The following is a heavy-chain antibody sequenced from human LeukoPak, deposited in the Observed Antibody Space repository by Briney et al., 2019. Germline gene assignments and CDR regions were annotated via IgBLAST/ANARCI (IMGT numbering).Heavy chain of an antibody. V-gene: IGHV4-39*01. J-gene: IGHJ4*02. D-gene: IGHD1/OR15-1a*01. Sequence: SETLSLTCTVSGGSFCSSTYQGRGIRQPPGRLREGIVTIISTGSTYYYNPSLKSRVTISVDTSKNQFSLKLTSVTAADTAVYYCAIYITTAADYWGQGTLVTVSS. CDR2: IISTGST. CDR1: GGSFCSSTYQ. CDR3: AIYITTAADY.